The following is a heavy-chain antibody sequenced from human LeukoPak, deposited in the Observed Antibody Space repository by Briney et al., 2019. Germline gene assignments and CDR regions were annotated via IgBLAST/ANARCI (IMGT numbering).Heavy chain of an antibody. D-gene: IGHD2-15*01. Sequence: GGSLRLSCAASGFNFSNYGIHWVRQAPGKGLEWVAVVWYDGSYKFYADSVKGRFTISRDNSKNTVDLQMSSLRDEDTAVYYCARGRVVVVAPIDYWGQGTLVAVSS. V-gene: IGHV3-33*01. CDR3: ARGRVVVVAPIDY. CDR2: VWYDGSYK. CDR1: GFNFSNYG. J-gene: IGHJ4*02.